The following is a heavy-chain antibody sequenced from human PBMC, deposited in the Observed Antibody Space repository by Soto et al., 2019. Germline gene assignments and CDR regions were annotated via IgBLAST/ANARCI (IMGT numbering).Heavy chain of an antibody. CDR3: ARGYYDSNGQSNTFDI. J-gene: IGHJ3*02. V-gene: IGHV4-59*07. D-gene: IGHD3-22*01. Sequence: SDSPSLGCAVSGASICSSYWSWIRQSPGKGLEWIGYVYYTGSTKYNPSLKSRVTISVDTSKNQFSLKLSSVTAADTAVYYCARGYYDSNGQSNTFDIWGQGTMVP. CDR2: VYYTGST. CDR1: GASICSSY.